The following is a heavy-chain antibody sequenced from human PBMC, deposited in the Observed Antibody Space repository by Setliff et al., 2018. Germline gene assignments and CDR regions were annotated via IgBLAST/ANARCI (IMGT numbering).Heavy chain of an antibody. CDR3: ARELRNGRDAFDI. CDR1: GGTFSSYA. Sequence: SVKVSCKASGGTFSSYAISWVRQAPGQGLEWMGGIIPIFGTANYAQKFQGRVTITADESTSTAYMELSSLRSEDTAVYYCARELRNGRDAFDIWGQGTMVTVSS. V-gene: IGHV1-69*13. D-gene: IGHD1-1*01. J-gene: IGHJ3*02. CDR2: IIPIFGTA.